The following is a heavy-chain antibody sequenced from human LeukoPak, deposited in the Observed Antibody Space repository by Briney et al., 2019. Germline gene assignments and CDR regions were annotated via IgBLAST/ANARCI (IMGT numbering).Heavy chain of an antibody. CDR1: GFPFDDYA. CDR3: AKDIIPHYIAAAGGDY. J-gene: IGHJ4*02. Sequence: QPGGSLVLSCAASGFPFDDYAMHWVRQAPGKGLEWVSLISGDGGSTYYADSVKGRFTISRDNSKNSLYLQMDSLRTEDTALYYCAKDIIPHYIAAAGGDYWGQGTLVTVSS. V-gene: IGHV3-43*02. D-gene: IGHD6-13*01. CDR2: ISGDGGST.